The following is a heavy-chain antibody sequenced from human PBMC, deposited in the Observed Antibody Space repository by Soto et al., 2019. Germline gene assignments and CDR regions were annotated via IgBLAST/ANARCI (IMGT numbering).Heavy chain of an antibody. CDR3: ARDIIAAAGSSYYGMDV. J-gene: IGHJ6*02. D-gene: IGHD6-13*01. Sequence: PSETLSLTCTVSGGSISSYYWSWIRQPPGKGLEWIGYIYYSGSTNYNPSLKSRVTISVDTSKNQFSLKLSSVTAADTAVYFCARDIIAAAGSSYYGMDVWGQGTTVTVSS. V-gene: IGHV4-59*01. CDR1: GGSISSYY. CDR2: IYYSGST.